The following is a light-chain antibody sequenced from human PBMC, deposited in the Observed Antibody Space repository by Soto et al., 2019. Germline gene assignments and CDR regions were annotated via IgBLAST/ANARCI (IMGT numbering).Light chain of an antibody. Sequence: QSVLTQPASVSGSPGQSITISCTGTSSDVGGYDYVSWYQQHPGKAHKLMIYEVSNRPSGVSNRFSGSKFGNTASLTISGRHAEDEADYYCRSYTSRTIYVLGTGTKVTVL. CDR1: SSDVGGYDY. CDR2: EVS. J-gene: IGLJ1*01. CDR3: RSYTSRTIYV. V-gene: IGLV2-14*01.